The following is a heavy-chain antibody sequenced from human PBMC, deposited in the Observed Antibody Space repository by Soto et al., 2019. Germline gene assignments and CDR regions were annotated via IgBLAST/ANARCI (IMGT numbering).Heavy chain of an antibody. CDR3: ASHGPYYDFWPFLSPYYYGMYV. J-gene: IGHJ6*02. V-gene: IGHV1-69*05. D-gene: IGHD3-3*01. CDR1: GGTFSSYA. CDR2: IIPIFGTA. Sequence: SVKVSCKASGGTFSSYAISWVRQAPGQGLEWMGGIIPIFGTANYAQKLQGRVTMTTDTPTSTAYMELRSLRSDDTAVYYCASHGPYYDFWPFLSPYYYGMYVWGQGTTVTVSS.